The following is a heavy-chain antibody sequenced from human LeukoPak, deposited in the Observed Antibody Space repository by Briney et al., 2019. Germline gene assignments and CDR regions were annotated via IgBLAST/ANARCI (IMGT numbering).Heavy chain of an antibody. CDR3: ARGFAAAGMLAGDY. CDR1: GFTVSSNY. CDR2: IYSGGST. D-gene: IGHD6-13*01. Sequence: PGGSLRLSCAASGFTVSSNYMSWVRQAPGKGLEWVSVIYSGGSTYYADSVKGRFTISRDNSKNTLYLQMNSLRAEDTAVYYCARGFAAAGMLAGDYWGQGTLVTVSS. J-gene: IGHJ4*02. V-gene: IGHV3-66*01.